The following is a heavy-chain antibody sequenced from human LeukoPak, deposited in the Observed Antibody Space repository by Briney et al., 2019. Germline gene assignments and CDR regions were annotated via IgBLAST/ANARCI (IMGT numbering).Heavy chain of an antibody. Sequence: PGGSLRLSCAASGFTFNIYAMTWVRQAPGKGLEWVSAITGSGGNTYYADSVRGRFTISRDNLKNTLYLHMNSLRAEDTAMYYCANLPRAPTGYIGYGGEDYWGQGTLVTVSS. J-gene: IGHJ4*02. CDR2: ITGSGGNT. CDR1: GFTFNIYA. V-gene: IGHV3-23*01. D-gene: IGHD5-12*01. CDR3: ANLPRAPTGYIGYGGEDY.